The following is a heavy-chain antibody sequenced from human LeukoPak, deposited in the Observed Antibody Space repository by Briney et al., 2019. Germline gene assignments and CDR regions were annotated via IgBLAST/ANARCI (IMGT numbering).Heavy chain of an antibody. D-gene: IGHD3-10*01. Sequence: GGFLRLSCAASGFTFSSYAMHWVRQAPGKGLEWVAVISYDGSNKYYADSVKGRFTISRDNSKNTLYLQMNSLRAEDTAVYYCAELLWFGDPFDYWGQGTLVTVSS. CDR3: AELLWFGDPFDY. J-gene: IGHJ4*02. V-gene: IGHV3-30*04. CDR1: GFTFSSYA. CDR2: ISYDGSNK.